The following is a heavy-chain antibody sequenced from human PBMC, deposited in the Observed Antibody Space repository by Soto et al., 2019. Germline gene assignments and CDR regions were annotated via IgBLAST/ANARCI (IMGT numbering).Heavy chain of an antibody. V-gene: IGHV3-11*01. J-gene: IGHJ4*02. D-gene: IGHD2-21*02. CDR3: ARDEYCGGDCYHFDY. CDR2: ISSSGSTI. Sequence: GGSLRLSCAASGFTFSDYYMSWIRQAPGKGLEWVSYISSSGSTIYYADSVKGRFTISRDNAKNSLYLQMNSLRAEDTAVYYCARDEYCGGDCYHFDYWGQGTLVTVSS. CDR1: GFTFSDYY.